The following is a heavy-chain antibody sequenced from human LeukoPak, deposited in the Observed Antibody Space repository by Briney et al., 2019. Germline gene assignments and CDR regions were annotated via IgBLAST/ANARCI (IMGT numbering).Heavy chain of an antibody. CDR1: GYTFSGYY. Sequence: GASVKVSCKASGYTFSGYYLHWVRQAPGQGLEWMGWINPNSGGTNSAQKFQGRVTMTRDTSISTAYMELSRLRSDDTAVYYCARDDPGTWTDFDYWGQGTLVTVSS. D-gene: IGHD3-10*01. V-gene: IGHV1-2*02. CDR3: ARDDPGTWTDFDY. J-gene: IGHJ4*02. CDR2: INPNSGGT.